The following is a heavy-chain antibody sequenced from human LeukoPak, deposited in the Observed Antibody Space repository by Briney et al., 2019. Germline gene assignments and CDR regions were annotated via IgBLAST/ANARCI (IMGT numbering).Heavy chain of an antibody. D-gene: IGHD2-2*01. J-gene: IGHJ4*02. CDR3: AKEVGDIVVVPAAMPYPLDY. CDR1: GFTFSSYG. V-gene: IGHV3-30*18. Sequence: PGGSLRLSCAASGFTFSSYGMHWVRQAPGKGLEWVAVISHDGSNKYYADSVKGRFTISRDNSKNTLYLQMNSLRAEDTAVYYCAKEVGDIVVVPAAMPYPLDYWGQGTLVIVSS. CDR2: ISHDGSNK.